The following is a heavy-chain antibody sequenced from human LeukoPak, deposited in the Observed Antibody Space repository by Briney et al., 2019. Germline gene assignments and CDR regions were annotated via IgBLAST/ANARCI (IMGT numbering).Heavy chain of an antibody. CDR2: ISSSSRYI. J-gene: IGHJ4*02. V-gene: IGHV3-21*06. CDR1: GFSVRTTY. Sequence: GGSLRLSCAASGFSVRTTYMSWVRQAPGKGLEWVSSISSSSRYIYYADSMKGRFTISRDNSKNSLYLQMNSLRAEDTAVYYCARVAEAAAFDSWGQGTLVTVSS. D-gene: IGHD6-13*01. CDR3: ARVAEAAAFDS.